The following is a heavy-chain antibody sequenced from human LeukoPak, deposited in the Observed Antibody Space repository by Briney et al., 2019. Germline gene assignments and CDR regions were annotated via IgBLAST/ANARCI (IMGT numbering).Heavy chain of an antibody. CDR3: ARVPYDILTGYLDY. Sequence: GASVKVSCKASGYTFTSYAMHWVRQAPGQGLEWMGWISAYNGNTNYAQKLQGRVTMTTDTSTSTAYMELRSLRSDDTAVYYCARVPYDILTGYLDYWGQGTLVTVSS. CDR2: ISAYNGNT. CDR1: GYTFTSYA. V-gene: IGHV1-18*01. J-gene: IGHJ4*02. D-gene: IGHD3-9*01.